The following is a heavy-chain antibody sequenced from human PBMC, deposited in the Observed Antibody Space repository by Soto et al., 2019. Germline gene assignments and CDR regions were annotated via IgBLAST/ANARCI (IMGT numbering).Heavy chain of an antibody. CDR3: AKVLIRGLTYNYYFDI. D-gene: IGHD3-10*01. CDR1: GFSFSSYA. J-gene: IGHJ2*01. Sequence: QPGGPLTLCCAASGFSFSSYAMSWVRQGPGKGLEWVSSISESGGSTYYADSVKGRFTISRDNSKSTLSLQMDSLRAEDTAIYYCAKVLIRGLTYNYYFDIWGRGTLVTVSS. CDR2: ISESGGST. V-gene: IGHV3-23*01.